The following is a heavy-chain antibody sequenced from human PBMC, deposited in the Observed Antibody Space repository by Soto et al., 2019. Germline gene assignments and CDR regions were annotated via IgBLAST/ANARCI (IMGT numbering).Heavy chain of an antibody. J-gene: IGHJ1*01. D-gene: IGHD3-10*01. V-gene: IGHV3-23*01. Sequence: PGGSLRLSCAASGITFIADAMSWVRQAPGKGLEWVSAISGSGATTYYADSVKGRFTISRDNSKNTLYLQMNSLRAEDTAVYYCAKVLHLWFGELSHFQHWGQGTLVTVSS. CDR3: AKVLHLWFGELSHFQH. CDR2: ISGSGATT. CDR1: GITFIADA.